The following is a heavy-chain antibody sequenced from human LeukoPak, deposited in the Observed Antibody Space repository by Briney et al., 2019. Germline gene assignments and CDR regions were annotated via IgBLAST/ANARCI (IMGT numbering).Heavy chain of an antibody. V-gene: IGHV3-7*02. CDR3: ARVRPTIFGVIIEPYFDY. CDR2: INPDGSEK. D-gene: IGHD3-3*01. J-gene: IGHJ4*02. Sequence: GGSLRLSCAASGFTFSTNWMTWVRQAPGKGLEWVANINPDGSEKFYVDSVKGRFTISRDNAKNSLYLQMNSLRAEDTAVYYCARVRPTIFGVIIEPYFDYWGQGTLVTVSS. CDR1: GFTFSTNW.